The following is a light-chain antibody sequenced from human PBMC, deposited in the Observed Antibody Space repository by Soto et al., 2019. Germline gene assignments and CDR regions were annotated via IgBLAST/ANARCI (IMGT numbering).Light chain of an antibody. CDR2: DVS. J-gene: IGLJ2*01. Sequence: QSALTQPASVSGSPGQSTTISCTGTSSDVGTYEYVSWYQHHPGKAPKLMIYDVSNRPSGVSDRFSGSNSGNTASRTISGLQAEDEADYYCSSYASNGDVFFGGGTKLTVL. CDR1: SSDVGTYEY. CDR3: SSYASNGDVF. V-gene: IGLV2-14*03.